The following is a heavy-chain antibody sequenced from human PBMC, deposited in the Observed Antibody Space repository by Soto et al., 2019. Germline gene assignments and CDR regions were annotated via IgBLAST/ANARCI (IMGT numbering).Heavy chain of an antibody. Sequence: GESLKISCKGSGYSFTSYWIGWVRQMPGKVLEWMGIIYPGDSDTRYSPSFQGQVTISADKSISTAYLQWSSLKASDTAMYYCARRRAILERRGIDAFDIWGQGXMVTV. CDR1: GYSFTSYW. CDR3: ARRRAILERRGIDAFDI. CDR2: IYPGDSDT. J-gene: IGHJ3*02. D-gene: IGHD1-1*01. V-gene: IGHV5-51*01.